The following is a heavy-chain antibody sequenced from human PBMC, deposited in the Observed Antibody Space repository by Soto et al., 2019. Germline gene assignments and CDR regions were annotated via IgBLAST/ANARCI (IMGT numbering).Heavy chain of an antibody. J-gene: IGHJ5*02. CDR2: ISAHNGKT. CDR3: ARWISGSYSDWFDP. V-gene: IGHV1-18*04. D-gene: IGHD1-26*01. CDR1: GYIFTRYV. Sequence: QVQLVQSVAEVNKPGASVKVSCKASGYIFTRYVVTWVRQAPGQGLGRMGWISAHNGKTNYAQKVQARFTMTTATSTSTEYTELRSLRSDDTAVYYRARWISGSYSDWFDPWGQGTLVTVSS.